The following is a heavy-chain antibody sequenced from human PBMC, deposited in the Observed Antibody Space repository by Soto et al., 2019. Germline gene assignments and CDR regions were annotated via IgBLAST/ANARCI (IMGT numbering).Heavy chain of an antibody. CDR1: GGSISSYY. D-gene: IGHD6-19*01. V-gene: IGHV4-4*07. CDR2: IYTSGST. Sequence: SETLSLTCTVSGGSISSYYWSWIRQPAGKGLEWIGRIYTSGSTNYNPSLKSRVTMSVDTSKNQFSLKLSSVTAADTAVYYCARDQNIAVAGPYYYYGMDVWGQGTTVTVSS. J-gene: IGHJ6*02. CDR3: ARDQNIAVAGPYYYYGMDV.